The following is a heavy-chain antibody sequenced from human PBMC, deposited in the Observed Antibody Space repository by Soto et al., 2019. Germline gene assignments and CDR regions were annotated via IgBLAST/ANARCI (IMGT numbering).Heavy chain of an antibody. D-gene: IGHD3-10*01. CDR2: IRKKVNSYTT. J-gene: IGHJ2*01. Sequence: EMQLVESGGRLVQPGGSLRLSCAASGFIFSDQYMDWVRQAPGKGLEWVGRIRKKVNSYTTEYAASVKGRFTVSRDDSKNSLYLHMNSMQPEDTAVSSCARDLGGAPDVDLWGRGTLVTVSS. CDR1: GFIFSDQY. CDR3: ARDLGGAPDVDL. V-gene: IGHV3-72*01.